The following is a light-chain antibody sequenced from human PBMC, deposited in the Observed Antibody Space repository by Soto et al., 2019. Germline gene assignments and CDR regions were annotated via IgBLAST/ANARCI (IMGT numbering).Light chain of an antibody. V-gene: IGLV2-18*01. CDR1: RSDVGNYDL. CDR2: QVS. Sequence: QSALTQPPSVSGSPGQSVTISCTGTRSDVGNYDLVSWYQQPPGTAPKLLIYQVSNRPSGVPDRFSGSKSGNTASLTISGLQAEDEADYYCSLKTSSATWVFGGGNKLTVL. J-gene: IGLJ3*02. CDR3: SLKTSSATWV.